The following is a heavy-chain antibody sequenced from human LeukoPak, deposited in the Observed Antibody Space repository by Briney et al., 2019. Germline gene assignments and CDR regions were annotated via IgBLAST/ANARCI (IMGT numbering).Heavy chain of an antibody. J-gene: IGHJ4*02. CDR2: IYYSGGT. CDR3: ARDQLGWADY. D-gene: IGHD7-27*01. CDR1: GGSISSYY. V-gene: IGHV4-59*01. Sequence: KPSETLSLTCTASGGSISSYYWSWVRQPPGKGLEWIGFIYYSGGTNYNPSLKSRVTISVDTSKYHYSLKLSSVTAADTAVYCCARDQLGWADYWGQGTLVTVSS.